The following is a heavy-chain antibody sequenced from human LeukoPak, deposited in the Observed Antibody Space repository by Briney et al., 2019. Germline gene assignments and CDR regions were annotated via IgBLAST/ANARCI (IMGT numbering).Heavy chain of an antibody. J-gene: IGHJ4*02. CDR1: GFTFISYA. CDR3: AKDLLGSDTADY. D-gene: IGHD2-21*02. CDR2: ISGSGGST. Sequence: GGSLRLSCAASGFTFISYAMSWVRQAPGKGLEWVSAISGSGGSTYYADSVKGRFTISRDNSKNTLYLQMNSLRAEDTAVYYCAKDLLGSDTADYWGQGTLVTVSS. V-gene: IGHV3-23*01.